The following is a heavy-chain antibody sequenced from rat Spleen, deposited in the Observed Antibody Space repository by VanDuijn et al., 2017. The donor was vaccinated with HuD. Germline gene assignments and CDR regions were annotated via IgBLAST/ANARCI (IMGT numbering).Heavy chain of an antibody. V-gene: IGHV5-31*01. CDR1: GFTFKNYW. CDR3: ARDTNYFDY. CDR2: VHHTGGVS. J-gene: IGHJ2*01. Sequence: EVQLVESGGGLVQPGRSLKLSCVASGFTFKNYWMTWIRQAPGKGLEWVASVHHTGGVSYYSDSVKDRFTISRDNTKSTLYLQMNSLRSEDTATYYCARDTNYFDYWGHGVMVTVSS.